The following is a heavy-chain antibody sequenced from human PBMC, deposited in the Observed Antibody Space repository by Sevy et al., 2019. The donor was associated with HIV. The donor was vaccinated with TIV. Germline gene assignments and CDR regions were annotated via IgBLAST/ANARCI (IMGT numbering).Heavy chain of an antibody. J-gene: IGHJ3*01. Sequence: SETLSLTCTVSGGSIRRYYWSWILQPPGKGLEWIGYIYNSGNTNYNPSLKSRVTISVDTSKNQFSLRLSSVTAADTAVYYCARVFDSEGAFDLWGQGTMVTVSS. CDR2: IYNSGNT. V-gene: IGHV4-59*13. CDR1: GGSIRRYY. CDR3: ARVFDSEGAFDL. D-gene: IGHD2-21*01.